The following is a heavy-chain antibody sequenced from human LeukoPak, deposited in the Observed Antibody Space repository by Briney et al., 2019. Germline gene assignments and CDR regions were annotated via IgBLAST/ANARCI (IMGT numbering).Heavy chain of an antibody. J-gene: IGHJ4*02. Sequence: SETLSLTCSVPGGSITGSYWSWIRQSPGKGLEWIGHIYYSGTTNYSPSLRSRVTISVDTSNKQFSLKLRSVTAADTAVYYCARSKVTYYYDAGGYYYFDYCGQGALVTVSS. CDR2: IYYSGTT. CDR3: ARSKVTYYYDAGGYYYFDY. D-gene: IGHD3-22*01. CDR1: GGSITGSY. V-gene: IGHV4-59*01.